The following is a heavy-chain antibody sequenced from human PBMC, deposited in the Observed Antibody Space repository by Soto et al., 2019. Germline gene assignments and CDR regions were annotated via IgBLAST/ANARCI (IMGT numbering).Heavy chain of an antibody. Sequence: GGFLRLSCAASGFTFSSYWMSWVRQAPGKGLEWVANIKQDGSEKYYVDSVKGRFTISRDNAKNSLYLQMNSLRAEDTAVYYCARSRSTSAYYYYYMDVWGKGTTVTVSS. J-gene: IGHJ6*03. CDR3: ARSRSTSAYYYYYMDV. CDR2: IKQDGSEK. CDR1: GFTFSSYW. V-gene: IGHV3-7*01. D-gene: IGHD2-2*01.